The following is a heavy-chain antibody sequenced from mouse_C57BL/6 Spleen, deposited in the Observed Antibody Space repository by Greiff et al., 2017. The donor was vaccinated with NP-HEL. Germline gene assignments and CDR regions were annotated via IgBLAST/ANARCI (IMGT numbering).Heavy chain of an antibody. Sequence: EVKLMESGGGLVQPGGSMKLSCAASGFTFSDAWMDWVRQSPEKGLEWVAEIRNKANNHATYYAESVKGRFTVSRDDSKSSVYLQMNSLRAEDTGIYYCTSYYGSSIWYFDVWGTGTTVTVSS. V-gene: IGHV6-6*01. J-gene: IGHJ1*03. D-gene: IGHD1-1*01. CDR3: TSYYGSSIWYFDV. CDR2: IRNKANNHAT. CDR1: GFTFSDAW.